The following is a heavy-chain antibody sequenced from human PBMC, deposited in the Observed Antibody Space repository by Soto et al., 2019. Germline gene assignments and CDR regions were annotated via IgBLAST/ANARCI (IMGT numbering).Heavy chain of an antibody. CDR3: ARPSGRDSSWYRYFDY. J-gene: IGHJ4*02. CDR1: GYTFTNYA. D-gene: IGHD6-13*01. V-gene: IGHV1-3*01. Sequence: ASVKVSCKASGYTFTNYAMHWVRQAPGQRLGWMGWIDAGNGTAKYAQKFQGRVTITADTSASTAYMELSSLRSEDTAVYYCARPSGRDSSWYRYFDYWGQGTLVTVSS. CDR2: IDAGNGTA.